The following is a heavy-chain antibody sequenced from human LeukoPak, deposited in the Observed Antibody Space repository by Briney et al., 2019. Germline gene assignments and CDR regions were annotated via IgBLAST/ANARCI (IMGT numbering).Heavy chain of an antibody. D-gene: IGHD2-15*01. J-gene: IGHJ4*02. Sequence: PGGSLRLSCVASGFTFSTYSMNWVRQAPGNGLEWVSYISTASANMYCADSVKGRFTISRDNAKSSLYLPMNSLRDEDTAVYYCARGGGGDYWGQGTLVTVSS. CDR1: GFTFSTYS. V-gene: IGHV3-48*02. CDR2: ISTASANM. CDR3: ARGGGGDY.